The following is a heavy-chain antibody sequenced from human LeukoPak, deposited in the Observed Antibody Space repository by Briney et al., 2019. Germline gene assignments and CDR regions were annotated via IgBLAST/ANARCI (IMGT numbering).Heavy chain of an antibody. CDR1: GGSISSGGYY. V-gene: IGHV4-31*03. Sequence: SETLSLTCTVSGGSISSGGYYWSWIRQHPGKGLEWIGYIYYSGSTYYNPSLKSRVTISVDTSKNQFSLKLSSVTAADTAVYYCARSGFGEWTGNYYYYYGMDVWGQGTTVTVSS. CDR2: IYYSGST. J-gene: IGHJ6*02. D-gene: IGHD3-10*01. CDR3: ARSGFGEWTGNYYYYYGMDV.